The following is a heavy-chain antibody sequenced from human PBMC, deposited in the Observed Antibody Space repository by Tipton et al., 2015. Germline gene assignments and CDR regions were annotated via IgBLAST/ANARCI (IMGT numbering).Heavy chain of an antibody. CDR2: IKKDGSQK. D-gene: IGHD3-3*01. V-gene: IGHV3-7*01. CDR3: ARESGIVGGAFDI. Sequence: SLRLSCAASGFTFTTYAMTWVRQAPGKGLEWVANIKKDGSQKYYVDSVKGRFTISRENAKNSLFLQMNSLRAEDTAIYYCARESGIVGGAFDIWGQGTMVTVSS. CDR1: GFTFTTYA. J-gene: IGHJ3*02.